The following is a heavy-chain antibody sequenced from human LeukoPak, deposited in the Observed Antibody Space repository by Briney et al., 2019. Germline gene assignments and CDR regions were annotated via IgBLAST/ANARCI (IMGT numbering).Heavy chain of an antibody. D-gene: IGHD6-13*01. CDR2: IYQSAST. CDR1: GYSIRSDYY. J-gene: IGHJ4*02. Sequence: PSETLSLTCAVSGYSIRSDYYWGWIRQPPGKGLEWIGSIYQSASTHYNPSLKSRVTISIDPYKNQFSLKLSSMAAADTAVYYCARNSSWYFDYWGQGTLVTVSS. CDR3: ARNSSWYFDY. V-gene: IGHV4-38-2*01.